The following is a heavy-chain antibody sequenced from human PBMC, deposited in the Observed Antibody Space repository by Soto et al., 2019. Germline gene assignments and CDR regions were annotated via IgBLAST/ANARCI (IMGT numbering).Heavy chain of an antibody. CDR2: IRGDGRET. V-gene: IGHV3-74*01. D-gene: IGHD2-2*01. CDR1: GFTFSTYW. J-gene: IGHJ4*02. CDR3: VTATVETSSPVGAD. Sequence: EVQLVESGGGLVQPGGSLRLSCAASGFTFSTYWMHWVRQAPGQGLVWVSRIRGDGRETTYADSVKGRFTISRDNAKNTLYLQMNSLRVEDTAVYYCVTATVETSSPVGADWGQGTLVSVSS.